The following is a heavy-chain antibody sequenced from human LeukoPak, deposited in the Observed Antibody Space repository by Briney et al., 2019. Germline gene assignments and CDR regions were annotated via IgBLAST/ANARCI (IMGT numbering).Heavy chain of an antibody. CDR1: GGSISSYY. Sequence: SETLSLTCTVSGGSISSYYWSWIRQPPGKGLEWIGYIYYSGSTNYNPSLKSRVTISVGTSKNQFSLKLSSVTAADTAVYYCAGQSYGHFDYWGQGTLVTVSS. V-gene: IGHV4-59*01. D-gene: IGHD3-10*01. CDR2: IYYSGST. CDR3: AGQSYGHFDY. J-gene: IGHJ4*02.